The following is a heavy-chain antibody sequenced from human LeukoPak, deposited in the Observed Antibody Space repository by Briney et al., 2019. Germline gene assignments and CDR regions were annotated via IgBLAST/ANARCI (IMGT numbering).Heavy chain of an antibody. Sequence: RHGESLKISCKGSGYSFTSYWIGWVRQMPGKGLEWMGIIYPGDSDTRYSPSFQGQVTISADKSISTAYLQWSSLKASDTAMYYCARIVYMSSGAGTDWWWNYFDYWGQGTLVTVSS. J-gene: IGHJ4*02. V-gene: IGHV5-51*01. CDR3: ARIVYMSSGAGTDWWWNYFDY. CDR1: GYSFTSYW. CDR2: IYPGDSDT. D-gene: IGHD6-19*01.